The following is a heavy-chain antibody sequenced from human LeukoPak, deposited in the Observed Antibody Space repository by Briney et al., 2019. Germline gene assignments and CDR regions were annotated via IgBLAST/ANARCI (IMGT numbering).Heavy chain of an antibody. CDR2: ISAYNGNT. CDR1: VYTFTSYG. V-gene: IGHV1-18*01. D-gene: IGHD3-16*01. Sequence: ASVKVSCKASVYTFTSYGVSWVRQAPGQGLEWMGWISAYNGNTDYAQKLQGRVTMTTDTSTNTAYMEVRSLRSDDTAVYFCARGAEFDWFDPWGQETLVPVS. CDR3: ARGAEFDWFDP. J-gene: IGHJ5*02.